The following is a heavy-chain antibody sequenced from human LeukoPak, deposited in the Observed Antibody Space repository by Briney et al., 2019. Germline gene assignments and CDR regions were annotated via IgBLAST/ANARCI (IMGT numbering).Heavy chain of an antibody. CDR3: ARLAALDI. Sequence: SETLSLTCTVSGYSISSGYYWGWIRPPPGKGLEWIGSIYRSGSTYYNPSLKSRVTISVDTSKNQFSLKLSSVTAADTAVYYCARLAALDIWGQGTMVTVSS. CDR2: IYRSGST. J-gene: IGHJ3*02. CDR1: GYSISSGYY. V-gene: IGHV4-38-2*02. D-gene: IGHD6-13*01.